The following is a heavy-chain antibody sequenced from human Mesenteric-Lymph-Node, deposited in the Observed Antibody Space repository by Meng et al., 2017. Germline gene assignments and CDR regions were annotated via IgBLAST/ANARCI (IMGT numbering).Heavy chain of an antibody. CDR1: GFTFSSYG. CDR3: ARESPKLWYFDL. Sequence: GESLKISCAASGFTFSSYGMNWVRQAPGKGLEWVSGISGSGTYTYYGDSVKGRFTISRDNSKNTLHLQMNSLRAEDTAVYYCARESPKLWYFDLWGRGTLVTVSS. CDR2: ISGSGTYT. J-gene: IGHJ2*01. V-gene: IGHV3-23*01.